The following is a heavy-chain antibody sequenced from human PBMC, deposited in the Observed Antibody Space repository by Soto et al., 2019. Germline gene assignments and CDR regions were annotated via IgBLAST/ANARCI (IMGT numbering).Heavy chain of an antibody. Sequence: QVQLQESGPGLVKPSQTLSLTCTVSGGSISSGDYYWSWIRQHPGKGLEWIGYIYYSGSTYYNPSLKSRVNISVDTSKTQFSLKLSSLTAADTAVYYCARWWSGSRQGFDPWGQGTLVTVSS. J-gene: IGHJ5*02. CDR2: IYYSGST. CDR1: GGSISSGDYY. CDR3: ARWWSGSRQGFDP. V-gene: IGHV4-31*03. D-gene: IGHD3-3*01.